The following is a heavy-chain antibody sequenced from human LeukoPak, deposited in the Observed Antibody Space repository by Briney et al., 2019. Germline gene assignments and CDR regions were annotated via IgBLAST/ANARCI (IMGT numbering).Heavy chain of an antibody. D-gene: IGHD3-16*01. CDR3: AREWITNPFALLGV. V-gene: IGHV4-30-4*08. J-gene: IGHJ6*04. Sequence: SETLSLTCTVSGGSISSGDYYWSWIRQPPGKVLEWIGYIYYSGSTYYNPSLKSRVTISVDTSKNQFSLKLSSVTAADTAVYYCAREWITNPFALLGVWGKGTTVTVSS. CDR1: GGSISSGDYY. CDR2: IYYSGST.